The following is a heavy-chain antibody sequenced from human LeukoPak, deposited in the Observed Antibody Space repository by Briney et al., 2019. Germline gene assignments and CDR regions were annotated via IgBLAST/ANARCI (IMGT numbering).Heavy chain of an antibody. CDR3: ARGLRVESDY. CDR1: GYSFNTYG. J-gene: IGHJ4*02. V-gene: IGHV1-8*02. D-gene: IGHD3-3*01. Sequence: ASVKVSCKASGYSFNTYGVIWVRQAPTKGLEWMGWMNPNSGNTGYAQKFQGRVTMTRNTSISTAYMELSSLRSEDTAVYYCARGLRVESDYWGQGTLVTVSS. CDR2: MNPNSGNT.